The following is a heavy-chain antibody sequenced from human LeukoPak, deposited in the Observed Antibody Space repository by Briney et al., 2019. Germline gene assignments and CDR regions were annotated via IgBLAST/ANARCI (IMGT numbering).Heavy chain of an antibody. CDR2: ISYDGSDK. J-gene: IGHJ4*02. Sequence: GRSLRLSCAASGFTFSRYGMHWVRQAPGKGLEWVAVISYDGSDKYYADSVKGRFTISRDNSKNTLYLQMNSLKTDDTAVYYCTTLQRIWGQGTLVTVSS. V-gene: IGHV3-30*03. CDR3: TTLQRI. D-gene: IGHD1-14*01. CDR1: GFTFSRYG.